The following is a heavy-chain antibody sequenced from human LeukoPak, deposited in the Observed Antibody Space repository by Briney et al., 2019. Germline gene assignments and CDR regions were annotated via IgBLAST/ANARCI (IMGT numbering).Heavy chain of an antibody. Sequence: MASETLSLTCTVSGGSVSSGTYYWTWIRQSPGKGLEWIGYIYYTGSTEYNPSLKSRVSISVDPFKNQFSLELSAVSAADTAMYYCAGAPNTAYFDFWAREPGPPSPQ. J-gene: IGHJ4*02. CDR2: IYYTGST. V-gene: IGHV4-61*01. CDR3: AGAPNTAYFDF. CDR1: GGSVSSGTYY.